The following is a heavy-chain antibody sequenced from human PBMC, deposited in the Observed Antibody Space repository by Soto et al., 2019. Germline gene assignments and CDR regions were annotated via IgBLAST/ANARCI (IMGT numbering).Heavy chain of an antibody. Sequence: GGSLRLSCAASGFSFSSYWMTWVRQAPGKGLEWVANVKEDGRDKDYVASVKGRFTISRDNANKSVALEMSSLRVEDTAVYYCVRVYGFRGEWPPVTYLDFRGQGIQGTRSS. J-gene: IGHJ4*03. CDR3: VRVYGFRGEWPPVTYLDF. CDR2: VKEDGRDK. V-gene: IGHV3-7*03. CDR1: GFSFSSYW. D-gene: IGHD3-10*01.